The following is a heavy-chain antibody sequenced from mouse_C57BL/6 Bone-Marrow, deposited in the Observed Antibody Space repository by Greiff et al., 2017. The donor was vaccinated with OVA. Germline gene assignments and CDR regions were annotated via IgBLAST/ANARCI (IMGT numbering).Heavy chain of an antibody. V-gene: IGHV2-6*01. J-gene: IGHJ3*01. Sequence: QVQLKQSGPGLVAPSQSLSITCTVSGFSLTSYGVDWVRQSPGKGLEWLGVIWGVGSTNYNSALKSRLSISKDNSKSQVFLKMNSLQTDDTAMYSWAGEGIGTSLAYGGKGTLATVSA. CDR3: AGEGIGTSLAY. CDR1: GFSLTSYG. D-gene: IGHD4-1*01. CDR2: IWGVGST.